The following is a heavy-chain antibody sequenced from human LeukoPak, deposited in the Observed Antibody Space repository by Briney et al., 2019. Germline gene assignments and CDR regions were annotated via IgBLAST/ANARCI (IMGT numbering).Heavy chain of an antibody. Sequence: GGSLRLSCAASGFTFSSYSMNWVRQAPGKGLEWVSYISSSSATIYYADSVKGRFTISRDNSKNMLYLQMNSLRSEDTAVYYCARGPSSYYESSGYSYYFDFWGQGTLVTVSS. J-gene: IGHJ4*02. CDR3: ARGPSSYYESSGYSYYFDF. CDR1: GFTFSSYS. V-gene: IGHV3-48*01. D-gene: IGHD3-22*01. CDR2: ISSSSATI.